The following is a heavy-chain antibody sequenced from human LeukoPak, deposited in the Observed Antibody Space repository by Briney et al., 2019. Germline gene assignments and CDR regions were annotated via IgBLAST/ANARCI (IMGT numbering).Heavy chain of an antibody. CDR1: GFTFSTYS. V-gene: IGHV3-21*01. D-gene: IGHD3-3*01. CDR2: ISSSSSYI. J-gene: IGHJ4*02. Sequence: PGSSLRLSCAASGFTFSTYSMNWVRQAPGKGLEWVSSISSSSSYIYYADSVKGRFTISRDNAKNSLYLQMNSLRAEDTAVYYCARDLSGYYFFDYWGQGTLVTVSS. CDR3: ARDLSGYYFFDY.